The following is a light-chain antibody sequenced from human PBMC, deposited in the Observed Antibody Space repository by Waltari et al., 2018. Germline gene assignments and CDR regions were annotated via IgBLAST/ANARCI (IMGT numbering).Light chain of an antibody. CDR2: DVS. CDR1: SSDVGGHDY. Sequence: QSALTQPRSVSGSPGQSVTISCTGTSSDVGGHDYVSWYQQYPGKGPKLMFYDVSKRPSGVPYRFSASKSVNTASLTISGLQPEDEADYYCCAYAGSYFMVFGGGTRLTVL. J-gene: IGLJ3*02. V-gene: IGLV2-11*01. CDR3: CAYAGSYFMV.